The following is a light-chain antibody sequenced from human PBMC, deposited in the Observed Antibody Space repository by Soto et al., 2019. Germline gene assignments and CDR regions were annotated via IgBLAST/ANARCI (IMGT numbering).Light chain of an antibody. Sequence: QSVPTQPPSASGSPGQSVTISCTGTSSDVGSYNYVSWYQQHPGRAPKLMIYEVTKRPSGVPDRFSGSKSGNTASLTVSGLQAADEADYYCSSYAGSNNFPYVFGTGTKVTVL. CDR3: SSYAGSNNFPYV. V-gene: IGLV2-8*01. J-gene: IGLJ1*01. CDR2: EVT. CDR1: SSDVGSYNY.